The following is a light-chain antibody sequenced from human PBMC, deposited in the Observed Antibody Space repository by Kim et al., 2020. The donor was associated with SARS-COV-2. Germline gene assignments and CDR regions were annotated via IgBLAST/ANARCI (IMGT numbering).Light chain of an antibody. CDR1: NIGGKK. CDR3: QAWDSSTVL. CDR2: RDS. J-gene: IGLJ2*01. Sequence: SYELTQPLSVSVALGQTATITCGGDNIGGKKVHWYQEKPGQAPVLVIYRDSKRASGIPERFSGSKSGNTATLTISRAQAGDEADYYCQAWDSSTVLFGGG. V-gene: IGLV3-9*01.